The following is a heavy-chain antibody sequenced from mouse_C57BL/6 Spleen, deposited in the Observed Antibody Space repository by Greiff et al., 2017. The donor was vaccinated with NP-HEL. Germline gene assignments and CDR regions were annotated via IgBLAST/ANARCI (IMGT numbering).Heavy chain of an antibody. CDR1: GFNIKDYY. V-gene: IGHV14-1*01. CDR2: IDPEDGDT. Sequence: VHVKQSGAELVRPGASVKLSCTASGFNIKDYYMHWVKQRPEQGLEWIGRIDPEDGDTEYAPKFQGKATMTADTSSNTAYLQLSSLTSEDTAVYYCTSTTSGFDYWGQGTTLTVSS. CDR3: TSTTSGFDY. J-gene: IGHJ2*01. D-gene: IGHD1-1*01.